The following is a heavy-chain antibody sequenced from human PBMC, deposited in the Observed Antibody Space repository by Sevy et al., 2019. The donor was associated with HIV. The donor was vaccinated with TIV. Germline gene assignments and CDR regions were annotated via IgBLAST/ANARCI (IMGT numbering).Heavy chain of an antibody. J-gene: IGHJ4*02. V-gene: IGHV3-7*01. Sequence: GGSLRLSCAASGFSLNNYWMNWVRQAPGKGLEWVATIKQDGSEKYYVDSVKGRFTISRDNVKNSVHLQMSSLRVEDTAMYYCARDYSWGQGTQVTVSS. CDR1: GFSLNNYW. CDR3: ARDYS. CDR2: IKQDGSEK.